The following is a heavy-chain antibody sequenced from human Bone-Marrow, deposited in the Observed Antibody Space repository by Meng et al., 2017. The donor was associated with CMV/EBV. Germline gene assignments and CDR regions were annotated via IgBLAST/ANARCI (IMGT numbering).Heavy chain of an antibody. CDR1: GFTFSSYW. Sequence: GESLKISCAASGFTFSSYWMHWVRQAPGKGLVWVSRINSDGSSTSYADSVKGRFTISRDNAKNTLYLQMNSLRAEDTAVYYCARDSGFTVTPHYWGQGTLVTVSS. J-gene: IGHJ4*02. D-gene: IGHD4-11*01. V-gene: IGHV3-74*01. CDR2: INSDGSST. CDR3: ARDSGFTVTPHY.